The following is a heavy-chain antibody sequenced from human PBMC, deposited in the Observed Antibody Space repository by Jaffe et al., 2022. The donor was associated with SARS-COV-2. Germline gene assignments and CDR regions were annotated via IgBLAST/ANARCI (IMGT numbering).Heavy chain of an antibody. CDR3: ARRIPYSGSFS. CDR1: GDSISSGTYC. Sequence: QLQLQESGPGLVRPSETLSLTCTVSGDSISSGTYCWGWIRQPPGKGLEWIGNFCHSGNTYYNPSLKSRVTMSVDTSKNQLSLKVSSVNAADTALYYCARRIPYSGSFSWGQGTLVTVSS. CDR2: FCHSGNT. V-gene: IGHV4-39*01. J-gene: IGHJ5*02. D-gene: IGHD1-26*01.